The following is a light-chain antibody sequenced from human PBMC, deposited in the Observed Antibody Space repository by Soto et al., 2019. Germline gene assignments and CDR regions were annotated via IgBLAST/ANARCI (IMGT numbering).Light chain of an antibody. CDR2: GDN. Sequence: QLVLTQPASVSGSPGQSITISCTGTSSDVGSYNLVSWYQQHPGKAPKLMIYGDNKRPSGVSNRFSGSKSGNTASLTISGLQAEDEADYYCCSYAGGSTYVFGTGTKLTVL. V-gene: IGLV2-23*01. J-gene: IGLJ1*01. CDR1: SSDVGSYNL. CDR3: CSYAGGSTYV.